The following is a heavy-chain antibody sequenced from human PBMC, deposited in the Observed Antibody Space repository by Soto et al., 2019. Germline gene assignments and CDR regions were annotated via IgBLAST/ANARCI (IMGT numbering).Heavy chain of an antibody. CDR2: INHSGST. J-gene: IGHJ4*02. Sequence: SETLSLTCAVYGGSFSGYYWSWIRQPPGKGLEWIGEINHSGSTSYNPSLKSRVTISVDTSKNQFSLKLSSVTAADTAVYYCARVGRNPVYNYWGQGTLVTVSS. V-gene: IGHV4-34*01. D-gene: IGHD1-26*01. CDR1: GGSFSGYY. CDR3: ARVGRNPVYNY.